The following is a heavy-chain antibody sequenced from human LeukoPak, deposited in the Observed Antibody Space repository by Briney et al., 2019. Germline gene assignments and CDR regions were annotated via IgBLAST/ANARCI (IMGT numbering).Heavy chain of an antibody. V-gene: IGHV3-74*01. D-gene: IGHD1-1*01. J-gene: IGHJ4*02. Sequence: GSLRLSCAAAGFTFSSYWMHWVRQAPGKGLVWVSRINSDGSRTNYADSVKGRFTISRDNAKNTLYLQMNSLRAEDTAVYYCARAGVTTFDYWGQGTLVTVSS. CDR3: ARAGVTTFDY. CDR2: INSDGSRT. CDR1: GFTFSSYW.